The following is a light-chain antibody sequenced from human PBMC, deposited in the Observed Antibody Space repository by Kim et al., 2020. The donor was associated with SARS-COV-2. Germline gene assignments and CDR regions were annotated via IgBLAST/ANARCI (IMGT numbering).Light chain of an antibody. CDR1: SLRSYY. CDR3: NSRDSSGNHYV. CDR2: GKN. J-gene: IGLJ1*01. Sequence: SSELTQDPAVSMALGQTVRITCQGDSLRSYYASWYQQKPGQAPVLVIYGKNNRPSGIPDRFSGSSSGNTASLTITGAQAEDEADYYCNSRDSSGNHYVFG. V-gene: IGLV3-19*01.